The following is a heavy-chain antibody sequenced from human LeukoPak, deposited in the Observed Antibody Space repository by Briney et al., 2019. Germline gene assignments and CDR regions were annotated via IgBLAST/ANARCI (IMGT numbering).Heavy chain of an antibody. J-gene: IGHJ6*02. V-gene: IGHV1-46*01. CDR2: INPSGGST. CDR3: AREDVVLVDGVRYLYYGLDV. Sequence: VSVKVSCKASGYNFISNYIHWVRQAPGQGLEWMGIINPSGGSTSYAHKFQDRVTMTRDTSTSTVYMELSSLKSDDTGVYYCAREDVVLVDGVRYLYYGLDVWGHGTTVTVSS. D-gene: IGHD6-19*01. CDR1: GYNFISNY.